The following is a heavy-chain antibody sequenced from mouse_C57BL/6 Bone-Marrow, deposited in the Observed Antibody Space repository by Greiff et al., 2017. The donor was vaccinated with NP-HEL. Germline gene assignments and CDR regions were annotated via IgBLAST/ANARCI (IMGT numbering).Heavy chain of an antibody. J-gene: IGHJ4*01. CDR2: IYPGSGST. Sequence: QVHVKQPGAELVEPGASVKMSCKASGYTFTSYWITWVKQRPGQGLEWIGDIYPGSGSTNYNEKFKSKATLTVDTSSSTAYMQLSSLTSEDSAVYYCARYGNYNAMDYWGQGTSVTVSS. V-gene: IGHV1-55*01. D-gene: IGHD2-10*02. CDR3: ARYGNYNAMDY. CDR1: GYTFTSYW.